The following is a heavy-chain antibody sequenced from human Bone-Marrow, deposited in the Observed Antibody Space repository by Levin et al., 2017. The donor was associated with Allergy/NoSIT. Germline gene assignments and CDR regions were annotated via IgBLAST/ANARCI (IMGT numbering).Heavy chain of an antibody. CDR1: GFTFSSYG. V-gene: IGHV3-30*18. Sequence: PGGSLRLSCAASGFTFSSYGMHWVRQAPGKGLDWVAVISYDGSNKFYGDSVKGRFTISRDNSKNTLYLQMNSLRAEDTAVYYCAKDKITIFGVVMNYYGMDVWGQGTTVTVSS. CDR3: AKDKITIFGVVMNYYGMDV. D-gene: IGHD3-3*01. J-gene: IGHJ6*02. CDR2: ISYDGSNK.